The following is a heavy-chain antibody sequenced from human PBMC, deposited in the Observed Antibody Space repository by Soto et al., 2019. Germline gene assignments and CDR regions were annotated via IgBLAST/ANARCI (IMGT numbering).Heavy chain of an antibody. CDR1: GGSVSSNNAA. Sequence: SQTLSLTCAISGGSVSSNNAAWTWIRQSPWRGLEWQGRTYYRSTWNDDYAVSLKGRITINPDTSKNQFSLQLNSVTPEDTAVYYCARELGTSWSPYYYYYSMDVWGQGTTVTVSS. J-gene: IGHJ6*03. D-gene: IGHD6-13*01. CDR2: TYYRSTWND. CDR3: ARELGTSWSPYYYYYSMDV. V-gene: IGHV6-1*01.